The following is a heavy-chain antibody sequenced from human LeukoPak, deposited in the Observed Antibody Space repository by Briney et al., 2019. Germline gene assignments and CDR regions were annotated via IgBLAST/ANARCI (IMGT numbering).Heavy chain of an antibody. D-gene: IGHD4-23*01. CDR1: GGSFSGYY. V-gene: IGHV4-34*01. CDR3: ARDVVTPSDY. J-gene: IGHJ4*02. Sequence: SETLSLTCAVYGGSFSGYYWSWIRQPPGKGLEWIGEIDHSGSTNYNPSLKSRVTISVDTSKNQFSLKLSSVTAADTAVYYCARDVVTPSDYWGQGTLVTVSS. CDR2: IDHSGST.